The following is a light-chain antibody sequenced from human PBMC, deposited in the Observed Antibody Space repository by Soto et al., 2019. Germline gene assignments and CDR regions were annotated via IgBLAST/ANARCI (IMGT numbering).Light chain of an antibody. CDR2: DDS. CDR3: HVWDSGTDQGV. Sequence: YELTQPPSVSVAPGQTARITCGGNNIGIKSVHWYQQKPGQAPVLVVYDDSDRPSGIPERFSGSNSGNTATLTISRVEGGDEADYYCHVWDSGTDQGVFGGGTKVTVL. CDR1: NIGIKS. V-gene: IGLV3-21*02. J-gene: IGLJ2*01.